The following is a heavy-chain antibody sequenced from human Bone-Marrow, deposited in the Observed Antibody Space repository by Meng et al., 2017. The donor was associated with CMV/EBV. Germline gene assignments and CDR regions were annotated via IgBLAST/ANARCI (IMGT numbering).Heavy chain of an antibody. V-gene: IGHV3-9*01. CDR3: AKARFLTGNYGMDV. D-gene: IGHD3-9*01. CDR2: ISWNSGSI. J-gene: IGHJ6*02. CDR1: GFTFDDYA. Sequence: SLKISCAASGFTFDDYAMHWVRQAPEKGLEWVSGISWNSGSIGYADSVKGRFTISRDNAKNSLYLQMNSLRAEDTALYYCAKARFLTGNYGMDVWGQGTTVTVSS.